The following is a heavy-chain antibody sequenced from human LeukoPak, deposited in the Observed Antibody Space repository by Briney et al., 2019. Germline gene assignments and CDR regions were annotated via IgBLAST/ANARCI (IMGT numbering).Heavy chain of an antibody. CDR3: ARDWVYKIDY. CDR1: GFTFSSYV. J-gene: IGHJ4*02. CDR2: ISHDGII. D-gene: IGHD5-24*01. Sequence: PGGSLRLSCETAGFTFSSYVMHWVRRTPGKGLVWVSRISHDGIISYADSVKGRFIISRDNAKNTLILQMNSLRVEDTAVYYCARDWVYKIDYWGRGTLVTVSS. V-gene: IGHV3-74*01.